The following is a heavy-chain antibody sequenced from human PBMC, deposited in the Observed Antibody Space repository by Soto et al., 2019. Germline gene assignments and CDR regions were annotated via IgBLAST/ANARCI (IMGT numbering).Heavy chain of an antibody. V-gene: IGHV5-51*01. Sequence: GESLKISCQCSGYTFSNLLIGWVRQLPGQGLEWMGIIYPGDNETRYSPSFLGKVTISAETSINTAYLQWSSLEASDSDFYFSARSPRSSTYFDFWGQGALVTVSS. CDR2: IYPGDNET. J-gene: IGHJ4*02. CDR3: ARSPRSSTYFDF. CDR1: GYTFSNLL. D-gene: IGHD6-13*01.